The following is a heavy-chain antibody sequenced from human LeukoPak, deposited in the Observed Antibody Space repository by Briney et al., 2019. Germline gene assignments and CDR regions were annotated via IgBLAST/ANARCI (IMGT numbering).Heavy chain of an antibody. Sequence: SETLSLTCTVSGGSISSYYWSWFRQPPGKGLEWIGYIYYSGSTNYNPSLKSRVTISVDTSKNQFSLKLSSVTAADTAVYYCARQGIVGWFDPWGQGTLVTVSS. CDR3: ARQGIVGWFDP. D-gene: IGHD2-21*01. CDR2: IYYSGST. V-gene: IGHV4-59*08. CDR1: GGSISSYY. J-gene: IGHJ5*02.